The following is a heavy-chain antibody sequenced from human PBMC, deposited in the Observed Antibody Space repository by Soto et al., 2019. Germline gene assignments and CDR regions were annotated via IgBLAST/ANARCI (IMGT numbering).Heavy chain of an antibody. CDR3: ARLRDSDGMDV. CDR2: IIPILGIP. V-gene: IGHV1-69*02. Sequence: QVQLVQSGAEVKKPGSSVKVSCKASGGTFSTYTITWVRQAPGQGLEWMGRIIPILGIPNYAQKFPGRVTITADKATSTAYMELSSLRSEVTAVYYCARLRDSDGMDVGGQGPTVTVSS. CDR1: GGTFSTYT. D-gene: IGHD1-26*01. J-gene: IGHJ6*02.